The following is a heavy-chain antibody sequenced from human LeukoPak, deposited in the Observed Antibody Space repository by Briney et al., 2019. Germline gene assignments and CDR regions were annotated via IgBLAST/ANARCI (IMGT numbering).Heavy chain of an antibody. J-gene: IGHJ5*02. CDR2: INTHSRPT. D-gene: IGHD5/OR15-5a*01. V-gene: IGHV1-2*02. CDR3: VTTSVTHTRDP. CDR1: GNDFSDFY. Sequence: GVSVTVFCKASGNDFSDFYFNWVRQAPGRGLEWVGWINTHSRPTQYTQRFRGRVTMEASITTAYMELNSLTSDDTAVYYCVTTSVTHTRDPWGQGTLVTVSS.